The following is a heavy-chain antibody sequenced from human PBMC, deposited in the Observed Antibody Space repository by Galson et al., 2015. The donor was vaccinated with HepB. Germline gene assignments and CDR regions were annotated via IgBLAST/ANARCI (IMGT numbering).Heavy chain of an antibody. J-gene: IGHJ1*01. CDR1: GYTLTELS. D-gene: IGHD4-23*01. CDR3: ATDPWWTSYGGKPSGGSAYFQH. CDR2: FDPEDGET. Sequence: SVKVSCKVSGYTLTELSMHWVRQAPGKGLEWMGGFDPEDGETIYAQKFQGRVTMTEDTSTDTAYMELSSLRSEDTAVYYCATDPWWTSYGGKPSGGSAYFQHWGQGTLVTVSS. V-gene: IGHV1-24*01.